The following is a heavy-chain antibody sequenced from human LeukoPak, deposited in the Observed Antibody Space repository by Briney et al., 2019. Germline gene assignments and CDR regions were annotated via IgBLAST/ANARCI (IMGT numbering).Heavy chain of an antibody. CDR2: IYYSGST. CDR3: ARVRDSSGWYGGDY. J-gene: IGHJ4*02. Sequence: SETLSLTCTVSGGSVSSGSYYWSWIRQPPGKGLEWIGYIYYSGSTNYNPSLKSRVTISGDTSNNQFSLKLSSVTAADTAVYYCARVRDSSGWYGGDYWGQGTLVTVSS. V-gene: IGHV4-61*01. CDR1: GGSVSSGSYY. D-gene: IGHD6-19*01.